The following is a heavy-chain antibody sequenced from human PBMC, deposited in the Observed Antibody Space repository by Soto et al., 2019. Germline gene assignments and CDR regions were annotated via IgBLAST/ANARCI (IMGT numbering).Heavy chain of an antibody. J-gene: IGHJ6*02. CDR3: TKSRRGILMVYGFGGMDV. CDR1: GFTVSSHA. Sequence: PGGSLRLSCAASGFTVSSHAMSWVRQAPGKGLERVSSISGSGDGTYYGDSVKGRFTISRDSSSSTLYLQMNNLRGEDTAVYFCTKSRRGILMVYGFGGMDVWGQGTTVTVSS. CDR2: ISGSGDGT. V-gene: IGHV3-23*01. D-gene: IGHD2-8*01.